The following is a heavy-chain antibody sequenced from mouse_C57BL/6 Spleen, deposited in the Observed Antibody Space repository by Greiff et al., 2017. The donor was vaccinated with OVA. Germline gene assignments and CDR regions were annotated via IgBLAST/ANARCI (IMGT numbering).Heavy chain of an antibody. D-gene: IGHD1-1*01. CDR3: AKDYGSSSPLFAY. CDR1: GYTFTDYN. V-gene: IGHV1-22*01. CDR2: INPNNGGT. Sequence: VQLQQSGPELVKPGASVKMSCKASGYTFTDYNMHWVKQSHGQSLEWIGYINPNNGGTSYNQKFKGKATLTVNKSSSTAYMELRSLTSEDSAVYYCAKDYGSSSPLFAYWGQWTLVTVSA. J-gene: IGHJ3*01.